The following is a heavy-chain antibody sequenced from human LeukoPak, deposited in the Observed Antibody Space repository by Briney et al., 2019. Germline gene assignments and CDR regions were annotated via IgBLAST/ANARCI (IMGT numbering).Heavy chain of an antibody. Sequence: GGSLRLSCAASGFTFSSYAMSWVRQAPGKGLEWVSAISGSGDSTYYADSVKGRFTISRDNSKNTLYLQMNSLRVDDTAVYYCAKVGYCSSTSCPTNVDYWGQGTLVTVSS. D-gene: IGHD2-2*01. CDR3: AKVGYCSSTSCPTNVDY. V-gene: IGHV3-23*01. CDR2: ISGSGDST. CDR1: GFTFSSYA. J-gene: IGHJ4*02.